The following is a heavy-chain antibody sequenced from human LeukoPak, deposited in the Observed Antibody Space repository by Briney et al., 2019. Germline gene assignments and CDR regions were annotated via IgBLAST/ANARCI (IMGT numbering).Heavy chain of an antibody. V-gene: IGHV3-74*01. CDR2: INSDGSAT. CDR3: AKAPMARYFDY. Sequence: PGGSLRLSCEASGFTFRHYWMHWVRQTPGKGLVWVSHINSDGSATNYADSVKGRFSISRDNSKNTLYLQMNSLRAEDTAVYYCAKAPMARYFDYWGQGTLVTVSS. J-gene: IGHJ4*02. D-gene: IGHD3-10*01. CDR1: GFTFRHYW.